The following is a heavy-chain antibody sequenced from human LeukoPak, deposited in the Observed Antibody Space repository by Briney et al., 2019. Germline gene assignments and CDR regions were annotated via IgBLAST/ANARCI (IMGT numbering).Heavy chain of an antibody. V-gene: IGHV4-59*12. D-gene: IGHD3-10*01. CDR2: IFYSGST. CDR3: ATSNGYGLIDI. J-gene: IGHJ3*02. CDR1: GFTFSSYS. Sequence: GSLRLSCAASGFTFSSYSMNWVRQPPGKALEWIGNIFYSGSTYYSPSLKSRVTISLDTSRNQFSLKLNSVPAADTAVYYCATSNGYGLIDIWGQGTMVTVSS.